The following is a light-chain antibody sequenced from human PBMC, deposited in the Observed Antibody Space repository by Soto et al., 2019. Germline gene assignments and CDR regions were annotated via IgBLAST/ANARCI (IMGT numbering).Light chain of an antibody. CDR3: QQYNSYSLT. J-gene: IGKJ4*01. CDR2: DAS. CDR1: QGISSY. Sequence: DIQLTQSPSFLSASVGDRFTITCGASQGISSYLAWYQQKPGKAPKLLIYDASSLESGVPSRFSSSGSGTEFTLTISSLQPDDFATYYCQQYNSYSLTFGGGTKV. V-gene: IGKV1-5*01.